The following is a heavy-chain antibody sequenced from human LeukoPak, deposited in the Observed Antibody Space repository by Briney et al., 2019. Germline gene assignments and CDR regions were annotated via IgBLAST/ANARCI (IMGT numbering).Heavy chain of an antibody. CDR1: GYTFTGYY. CDR2: INPNSGGT. CDR3: ARAYSSIYDFWSGYLPADAFDI. J-gene: IGHJ3*02. V-gene: IGHV1-2*06. D-gene: IGHD3-3*01. Sequence: ASVKVSCKASGYTFTGYYMHWVRQAPGQGLEWMGRINPNSGGTNYAQKFQGRVTMARDTSISTAYMELSRLRSDDTAVYYCARAYSSIYDFWSGYLPADAFDIWGQGTMVIVSS.